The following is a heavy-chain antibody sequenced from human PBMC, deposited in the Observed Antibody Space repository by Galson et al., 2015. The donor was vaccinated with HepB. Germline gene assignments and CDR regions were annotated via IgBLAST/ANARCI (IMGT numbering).Heavy chain of an antibody. V-gene: IGHV3-21*01. CDR1: GFTFSSYS. CDR2: ISSSSSYI. CDR3: ARETGYSYGFGLYYFDY. J-gene: IGHJ4*02. Sequence: SLRLSCAASGFTFSSYSMNWVRQAPGKGLEWVSSISSSSSYIYYADSVKGRFTISRDNAKNLLYLQMNSLRAEDTAVYYCARETGYSYGFGLYYFDYWGQGTLVTVSS. D-gene: IGHD5-18*01.